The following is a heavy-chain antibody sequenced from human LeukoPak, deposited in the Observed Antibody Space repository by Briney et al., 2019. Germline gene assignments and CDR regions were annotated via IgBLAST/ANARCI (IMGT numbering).Heavy chain of an antibody. CDR1: GFTFSSYA. J-gene: IGHJ4*02. CDR2: ISGSGGNT. Sequence: GGSLRLSCAASGFTFSSYAMSWVRQAPGKGLEWVSAISGSGGNTYYADSVKGRFTISRDNSKNTLYLQMNSLRAEDTAVYHCAKDGYGSGKGVDYWGQGTLVTVSS. CDR3: AKDGYGSGKGVDY. V-gene: IGHV3-23*01. D-gene: IGHD3-10*01.